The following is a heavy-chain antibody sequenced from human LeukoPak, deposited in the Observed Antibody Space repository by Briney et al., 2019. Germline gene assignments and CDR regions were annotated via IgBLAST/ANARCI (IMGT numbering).Heavy chain of an antibody. D-gene: IGHD5-18*01. V-gene: IGHV4-59*01. J-gene: IGHJ4*02. CDR3: ARGQYSYGYYFDY. CDR1: GGSISSYY. CDR2: IYYSGST. Sequence: SETLSLTCTVSGGSISSYYWSWIRQPPGKGLEWIGYIYYSGSTNYNPSLKSRVTISVDTSKNQFSLKLSSVTAADTAVYYCARGQYSYGYYFDYWGQGILVTVSS.